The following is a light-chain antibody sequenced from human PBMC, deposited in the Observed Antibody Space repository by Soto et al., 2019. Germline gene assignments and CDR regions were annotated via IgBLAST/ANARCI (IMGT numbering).Light chain of an antibody. CDR1: SSDVGGYNY. CDR2: DVS. J-gene: IGLJ2*01. CDR3: RSYTSSSTV. Sequence: QSALTQPASVSGSPGQSITISCTGTSSDVGGYNYVSWYQQHPGKAPKLMIYDVSNRPSGVSNRFSGSKSGNTASLTISGLQAEDEADYYCRSYTSSSTVFGGGTKLTVL. V-gene: IGLV2-14*01.